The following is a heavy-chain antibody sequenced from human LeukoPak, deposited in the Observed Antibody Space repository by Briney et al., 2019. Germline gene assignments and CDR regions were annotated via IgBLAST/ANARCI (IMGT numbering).Heavy chain of an antibody. J-gene: IGHJ5*02. CDR1: GYIFTDYY. D-gene: IGHD2-15*01. CDR3: ARVGCTGGSCYGWFDP. CDR2: INPNSGGT. V-gene: IGHV1-2*02. Sequence: ASVKVSCKASGYIFTDYYMHWVRQAPGQGLEWMGWINPNSGGTNSAQKFQGRVTMTRDTSISTACMELSRLRSDDTAVYYCARVGCTGGSCYGWFDPWGQGTLVTVSS.